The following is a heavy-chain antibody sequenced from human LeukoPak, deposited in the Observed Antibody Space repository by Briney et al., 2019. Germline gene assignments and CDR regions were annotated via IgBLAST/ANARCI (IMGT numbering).Heavy chain of an antibody. CDR2: IYSGGST. CDR3: ARDGYTSRYYYYGLDV. J-gene: IGHJ6*02. Sequence: PGGSLRLSCAASGFTVSSNYMSWVRQAPGEGLEWVSVIYSGGSTYYADSVKGRFTISRDNSKNTLYLQMNSLRAEDTAVYYCARDGYTSRYYYYGLDVWGQGTTVTVSS. CDR1: GFTVSSNY. V-gene: IGHV3-66*01. D-gene: IGHD2-2*02.